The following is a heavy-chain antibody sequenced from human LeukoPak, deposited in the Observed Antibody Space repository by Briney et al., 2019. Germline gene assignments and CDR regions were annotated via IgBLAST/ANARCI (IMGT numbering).Heavy chain of an antibody. D-gene: IGHD5-12*01. Sequence: GGSLRLSCAASGFSFSNLEMNRVRQAPGKGLEWVSYISTTGSRIYYADSVKGRFTISRDNAENSLFLQMNSLRAEDTAVYYCARDRWVASKYEGDFDYWGQGTLVTVSS. CDR1: GFSFSNLE. CDR3: ARDRWVASKYEGDFDY. J-gene: IGHJ4*02. V-gene: IGHV3-48*03. CDR2: ISTTGSRI.